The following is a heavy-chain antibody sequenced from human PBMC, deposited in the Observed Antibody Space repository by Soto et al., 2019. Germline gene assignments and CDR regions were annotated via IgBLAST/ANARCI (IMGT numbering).Heavy chain of an antibody. J-gene: IGHJ4*02. CDR3: AGDPGRLYTPTHLTY. CDR1: GDTFTNFD. CDR2: ISAYNGNT. Sequence: QVQLVQSGAEVKKPGASVKVSCKASGDTFTNFDISWVRQAPGQGLEWMGWISAYNGNTQYTQKFQGRVTMTTDTSTSTAYMELRSLRSDDTAVYYCAGDPGRLYTPTHLTYRGQGTLVTVSS. V-gene: IGHV1-18*01. D-gene: IGHD2-21*01.